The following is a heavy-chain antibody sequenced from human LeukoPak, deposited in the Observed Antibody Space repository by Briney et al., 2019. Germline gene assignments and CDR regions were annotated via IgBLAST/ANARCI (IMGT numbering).Heavy chain of an antibody. D-gene: IGHD4-17*01. CDR1: GFTFSSYW. V-gene: IGHV3-7*01. CDR3: ARDQYGDYYYYYGMDV. CDR2: IKQDGSEK. J-gene: IGHJ6*02. Sequence: GGSLRLSCAASGFTFSSYWMSWVRQAPGKGLEWVANIKQDGSEKYYVDSVKGRFTISRDNAKNSLYLQMNSLRAEDTAVYYCARDQYGDYYYYYGMDVWGRGTTVTVSS.